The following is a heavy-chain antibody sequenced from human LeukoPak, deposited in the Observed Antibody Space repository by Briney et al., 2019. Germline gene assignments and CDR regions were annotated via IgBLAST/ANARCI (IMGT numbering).Heavy chain of an antibody. CDR2: IGTAGDT. CDR1: GFTFSSYD. J-gene: IGHJ6*02. Sequence: GGSLRLSCAASGFTFSSYDMHWVRQATGKGLEWVSAIGTAGDTYYPGSVKGRFTISRENAKNSLYLQMNSLRAGDTAVYYCARVKGGVYYYGMDVWGQGTTVTVSS. D-gene: IGHD3-16*01. CDR3: ARVKGGVYYYGMDV. V-gene: IGHV3-13*01.